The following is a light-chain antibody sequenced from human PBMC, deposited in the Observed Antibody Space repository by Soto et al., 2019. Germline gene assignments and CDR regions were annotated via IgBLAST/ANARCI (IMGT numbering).Light chain of an antibody. CDR2: GAS. CDR3: QQHDTSLT. V-gene: IGKV3-15*01. J-gene: IGKJ4*01. Sequence: EIVMTQSPATLSVAPGERVTFSCRASQGVSRKLAWYQHKPGQAPRLLISGASTGATGIPDRFSGSGSGTDFTLTISKLEPEDFAVYYCQQHDTSLTFGGGTKVDIK. CDR1: QGVSRK.